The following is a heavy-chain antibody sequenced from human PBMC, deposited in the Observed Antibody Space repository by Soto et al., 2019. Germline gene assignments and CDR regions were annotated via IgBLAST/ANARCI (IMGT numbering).Heavy chain of an antibody. CDR1: GFTFDDYT. CDR3: AKDLGGSGYHDAFDI. J-gene: IGHJ3*02. V-gene: IGHV3-43*01. D-gene: IGHD3-22*01. CDR2: ISWDGGST. Sequence: GESLKISCAASGFTFDDYTMHWVRQAPGKGLEWVSLISWDGGSTYYTDSVKGRFTISRDNSKNSLYLQMNSLRTEDTALYYCAKDLGGSGYHDAFDIWGQGTMVTVSS.